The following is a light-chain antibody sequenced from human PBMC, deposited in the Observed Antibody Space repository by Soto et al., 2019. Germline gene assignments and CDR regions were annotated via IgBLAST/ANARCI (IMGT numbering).Light chain of an antibody. CDR1: QTVSSR. CDR2: DTS. CDR3: QQYGGSPPVT. J-gene: IGKJ4*01. V-gene: IGKV3-11*01. Sequence: EIVLTQSPATLSSSPGERATLSCRASQTVSSRLAWYQHKPGQAPRLLIYDTSNRATGIPARFSGSGSGTDFTLTISSLEPEDFAVYYCQQYGGSPPVTLGGGTKVDIK.